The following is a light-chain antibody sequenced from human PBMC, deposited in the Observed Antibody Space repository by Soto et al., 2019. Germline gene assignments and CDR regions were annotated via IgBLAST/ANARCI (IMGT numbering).Light chain of an antibody. CDR3: ETWDSRV. J-gene: IGLJ2*01. CDR2: LEGSGSY. Sequence: QSVLTQSSSASASLGSSVKLTCTLSSGHSSYIIAWHQQQPGKAPRYLMKLEGSGSYNKGSGVPDRFSGSSSGADRYLTFSNLQSEDEADYYCETWDSRVFGGGTQLTVL. CDR1: SGHSSYI. V-gene: IGLV4-60*03.